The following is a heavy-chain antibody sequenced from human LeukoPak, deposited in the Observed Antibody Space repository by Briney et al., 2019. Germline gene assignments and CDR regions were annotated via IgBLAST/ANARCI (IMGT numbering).Heavy chain of an antibody. V-gene: IGHV4-39*01. CDR3: ARHPYCSGGSCNWDYYYMDV. CDR1: GGSISSSSYY. J-gene: IGHJ6*03. Sequence: SETLSLTCTVSGGSISSSSYYWGWIRQPPGKGLEWIGSIYYSGSTYYNPSLKSRVTISVDTSKNQFSLKLSSVTAADTAVYYCARHPYCSGGSCNWDYYYMDVWGKGTTVTISS. CDR2: IYYSGST. D-gene: IGHD2-15*01.